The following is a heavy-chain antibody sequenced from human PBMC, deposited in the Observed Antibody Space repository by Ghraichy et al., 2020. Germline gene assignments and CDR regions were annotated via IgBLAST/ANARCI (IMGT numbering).Heavy chain of an antibody. CDR2: MNPKSGNT. Sequence: ASVKVSCKASGDSFSKNDINWVRKATGQGLEWMGWMNPKSGNTSYTQKFQARVTMTWDSSTSTAYMELRSLKSDDTAVYFCARGRGELGLRLVMLPYYFVYWGQRTLVTVSS. CDR3: ARGRGELGLRLVMLPYYFVY. V-gene: IGHV1-8*01. D-gene: IGHD3-16*01. J-gene: IGHJ4*02. CDR1: GDSFSKND.